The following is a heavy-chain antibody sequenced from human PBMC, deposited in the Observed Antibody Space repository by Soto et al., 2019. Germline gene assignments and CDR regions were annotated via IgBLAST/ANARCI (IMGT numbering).Heavy chain of an antibody. V-gene: IGHV4-4*02. CDR1: GGSISSSNW. D-gene: IGHD4-17*01. J-gene: IGHJ2*01. CDR3: ARDSTVTTSGWYFDL. CDR2: IYHSGST. Sequence: QVQLQESGPGLVKPSGTLSLTCAVSGGSISSSNWWSWVRQPPGKGLEWIGEIYHSGSTNYNPSLKSRVTLSVDKAKNQFSLKLSSVTAADTAVYYCARDSTVTTSGWYFDLWGRGTLVTVSS.